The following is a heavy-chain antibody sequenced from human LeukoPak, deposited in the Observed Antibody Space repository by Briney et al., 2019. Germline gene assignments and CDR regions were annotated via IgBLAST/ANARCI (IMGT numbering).Heavy chain of an antibody. CDR2: FSWDGINT. D-gene: IGHD3/OR15-3a*01. J-gene: IGHJ4*02. CDR1: GFSFAGYT. CDR3: AKDNFGTIDY. Sequence: GGSLRLSCAASGFSFAGYTMHWVRQAPGKGLEWVSLFSWDGINTYYADSVKSRFTISRDNSKNSLYLQMNSLRTEDTALYYCAKDNFGTIDYWGQGTLVTVSS. V-gene: IGHV3-43*01.